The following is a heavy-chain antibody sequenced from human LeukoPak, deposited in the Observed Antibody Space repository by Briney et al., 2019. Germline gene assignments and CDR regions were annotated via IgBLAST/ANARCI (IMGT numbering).Heavy chain of an antibody. CDR1: GFTLSSYS. CDR3: ARAEDTYDYVWGSYRYPFDY. Sequence: GGSLRLSCAASGFTLSSYSMNWVRQAPGKGMEWVSSISSSSSYIYYADSVKCRFTISRDNAKTSLYLQMNRLRAEDTAVYYCARAEDTYDYVWGSYRYPFDYWGQGTLVTVSS. V-gene: IGHV3-21*01. CDR2: ISSSSSYI. J-gene: IGHJ4*02. D-gene: IGHD3-16*02.